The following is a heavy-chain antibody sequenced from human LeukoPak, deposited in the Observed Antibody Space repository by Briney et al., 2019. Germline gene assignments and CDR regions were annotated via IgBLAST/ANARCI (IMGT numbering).Heavy chain of an antibody. Sequence: GGSLRLSCAASGFTFSSYGMSWVRQAPGKGLECVSSISGSGGSTNHADYVKGRFTISRDNSKNTLYLQMNSLRAEDTAVYYCAKVWTAYSDDYFDYWGQGTLVTVSS. J-gene: IGHJ4*02. CDR3: AKVWTAYSDDYFDY. CDR2: ISGSGGST. D-gene: IGHD3/OR15-3a*01. V-gene: IGHV3-23*01. CDR1: GFTFSSYG.